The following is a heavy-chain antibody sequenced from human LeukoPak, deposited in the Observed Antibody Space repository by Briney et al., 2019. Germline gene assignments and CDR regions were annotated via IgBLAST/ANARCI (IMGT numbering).Heavy chain of an antibody. CDR2: INHSGST. CDR3: ATLTLRTGLRLR. D-gene: IGHD4-17*01. V-gene: IGHV4-34*01. Sequence: SETLSLTCAVYGGSFSGYYWSWIRQPPGKGLEWIGEINHSGSTNYNPSLKSRVTISVDTSKNQFSLKLSSVTAADTAVYYCATLTLRTGLRLRWGQGNLVTVSS. J-gene: IGHJ4*02. CDR1: GGSFSGYY.